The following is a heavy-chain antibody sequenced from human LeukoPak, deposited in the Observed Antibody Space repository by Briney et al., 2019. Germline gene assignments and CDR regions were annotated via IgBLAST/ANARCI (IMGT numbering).Heavy chain of an antibody. V-gene: IGHV3-64*01. Sequence: PGGSLRLSXAASGFTFSSYAMHWVRQAPGKGLEYVSAISSNGGSTYYANSVKGRFTISRDNSKNTLYLQMGSLRAEDMAVYYCARDRCSGSYGGEFDYWGQGTLVTVSS. J-gene: IGHJ4*02. CDR1: GFTFSSYA. D-gene: IGHD1-26*01. CDR2: ISSNGGST. CDR3: ARDRCSGSYGGEFDY.